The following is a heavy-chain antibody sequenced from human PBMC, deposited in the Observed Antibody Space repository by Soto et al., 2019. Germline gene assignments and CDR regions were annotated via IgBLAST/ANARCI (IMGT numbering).Heavy chain of an antibody. V-gene: IGHV1-69*13. J-gene: IGHJ6*02. CDR1: RVAFNKFI. D-gene: IGHD2-2*01. CDR2: IIPVFGTA. Sequence: SVKVSCKASRVAFNKFIVTWVRQAPGLGLEWVGGIIPVFGTANYAQKFQGRVTITADESTSTSYMEVNNLRSEDTAVYYCAKVRYSSPMGDYYGMDVWGQGTTVTVSS. CDR3: AKVRYSSPMGDYYGMDV.